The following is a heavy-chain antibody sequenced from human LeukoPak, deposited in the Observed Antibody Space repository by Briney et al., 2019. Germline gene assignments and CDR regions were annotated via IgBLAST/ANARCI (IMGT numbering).Heavy chain of an antibody. D-gene: IGHD2-8*02. Sequence: GASVKVFCKASGYTFIVYYIHWVRQAPGQGLEWMGWINPNSGDTSSAQSFQGRVSMTRDTSINTAYIDLSGLRSDDTGVYYCARAPGFGDTDFDYWGREPWSPSPQ. V-gene: IGHV1-2*02. J-gene: IGHJ4*02. CDR3: ARAPGFGDTDFDY. CDR2: INPNSGDT. CDR1: GYTFIVYY.